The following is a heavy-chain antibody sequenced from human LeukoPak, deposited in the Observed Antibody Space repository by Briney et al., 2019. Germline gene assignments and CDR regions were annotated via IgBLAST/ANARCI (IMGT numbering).Heavy chain of an antibody. CDR1: GFTFSSYA. Sequence: GGSLRLSCAASGFTFSSYAMSWVRQAPGKGLEWVSVISGSGSSTYYADSVKGRFTISRDNSKNTLYLQMNSLRAEDTAVYYCARYFWSGYYAYYYYGMDVWGQGTTVTVSS. D-gene: IGHD3-3*01. CDR2: ISGSGSST. J-gene: IGHJ6*02. V-gene: IGHV3-23*01. CDR3: ARYFWSGYYAYYYYGMDV.